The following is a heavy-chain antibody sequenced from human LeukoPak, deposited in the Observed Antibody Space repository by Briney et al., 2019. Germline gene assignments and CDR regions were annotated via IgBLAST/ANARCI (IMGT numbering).Heavy chain of an antibody. J-gene: IGHJ4*02. CDR3: AKDRPRLNGWQQTSAFDY. D-gene: IGHD6-19*01. Sequence: PGGSLRLSCAASGFTFSSYAMSWVRQAPGKGLEWVSAISGSGGSTYYADSVKGRFTISRDNSKNTLYLQMNSLRAEDTAVYYCAKDRPRLNGWQQTSAFDYWGQGTLVTVSS. CDR2: ISGSGGST. V-gene: IGHV3-23*01. CDR1: GFTFSSYA.